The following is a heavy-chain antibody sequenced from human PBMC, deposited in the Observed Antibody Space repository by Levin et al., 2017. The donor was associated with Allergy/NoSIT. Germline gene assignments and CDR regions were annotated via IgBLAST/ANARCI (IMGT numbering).Heavy chain of an antibody. CDR2: ISYDGSNK. V-gene: IGHV3-30-3*01. CDR3: ARDSGYSSGWYGPTYYFDY. D-gene: IGHD6-19*01. Sequence: GESLKISCAASGFTFSSYAMHWVRQAPGKGLEWVAVISYDGSNKYYADSVKGRFTISRDNSKNTLYLQMNSLRAEDTAVYYCARDSGYSSGWYGPTYYFDYWGQGTLVTVSS. J-gene: IGHJ4*02. CDR1: GFTFSSYA.